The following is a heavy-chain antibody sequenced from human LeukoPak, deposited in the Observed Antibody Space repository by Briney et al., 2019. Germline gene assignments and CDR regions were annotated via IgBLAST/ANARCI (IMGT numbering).Heavy chain of an antibody. J-gene: IGHJ4*02. CDR2: ISGSGGST. Sequence: TGGSLRLSCAASGFTFSSYAMNWVRQAPGKGLAWVSIISGSGGSTYYADSVKGRFTISRDNSKNTLYLQMNSLRDEDTAVYYCAKVARATTHFDYWGQGTLVTVSS. D-gene: IGHD5-24*01. CDR1: GFTFSSYA. V-gene: IGHV3-23*01. CDR3: AKVARATTHFDY.